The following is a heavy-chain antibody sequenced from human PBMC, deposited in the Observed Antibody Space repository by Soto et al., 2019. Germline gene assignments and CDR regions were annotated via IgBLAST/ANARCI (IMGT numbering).Heavy chain of an antibody. CDR3: AKDHRTTVTTRGVWYFDY. V-gene: IGHV3-30*18. CDR1: GFPFSSYA. D-gene: IGHD4-17*01. J-gene: IGHJ4*02. Sequence: PXGSLRLSCAASGFPFSSYAMHWVRQAPGKGLEWVAVISYDGNNKYYVDSVKGRFTISRDNSKNTLYLQLNSLRAEDTALYYCAKDHRTTVTTRGVWYFDYWGQGTLVTVSS. CDR2: ISYDGNNK.